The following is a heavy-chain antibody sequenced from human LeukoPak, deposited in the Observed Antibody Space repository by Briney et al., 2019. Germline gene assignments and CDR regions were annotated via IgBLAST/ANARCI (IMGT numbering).Heavy chain of an antibody. Sequence: VASVKVSCXASGYTFTSYDINWVRQAAGQGLEWMGWMNPNSGNTGYAQKFQGRVTMTRNTSISTAYMELSSLRSEDTAVYYCAGGVYDSSVSDAFDIWGQGTMVTVSS. CDR2: MNPNSGNT. CDR3: AGGVYDSSVSDAFDI. J-gene: IGHJ3*02. CDR1: GYTFTSYD. V-gene: IGHV1-8*01. D-gene: IGHD3-22*01.